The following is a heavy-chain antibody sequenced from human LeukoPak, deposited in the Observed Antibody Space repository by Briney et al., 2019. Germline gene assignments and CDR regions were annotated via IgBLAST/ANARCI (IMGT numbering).Heavy chain of an antibody. CDR2: INPNSGGT. Sequence: ASVKVSCKASGYTFTGYYMHWVRQAPGQGLEWMGWINPNSGGTNYAQKFQGRVTMTRDTSISTAYMELSRLRSDDTAVYYCAKGPPTVIHYFDYWGQGTLVTVSS. V-gene: IGHV1-2*02. CDR1: GYTFTGYY. J-gene: IGHJ4*02. D-gene: IGHD4-17*01. CDR3: AKGPPTVIHYFDY.